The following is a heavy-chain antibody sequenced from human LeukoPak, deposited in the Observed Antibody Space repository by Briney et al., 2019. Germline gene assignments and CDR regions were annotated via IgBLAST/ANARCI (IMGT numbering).Heavy chain of an antibody. J-gene: IGHJ4*02. D-gene: IGHD5-12*01. CDR2: ISYSGST. CDR3: ARGGYEARSYYFDY. CDR1: GGSISNYY. Sequence: PSETLSLTCTVSGGSISNYYWSWIRQPPGKGLEWIGYISYSGSTNHNPSLKSRVTISVDTSKNQFSLGLSSVTAADTAVYYCARGGYEARSYYFDYWGQGTLVTVSS. V-gene: IGHV4-59*01.